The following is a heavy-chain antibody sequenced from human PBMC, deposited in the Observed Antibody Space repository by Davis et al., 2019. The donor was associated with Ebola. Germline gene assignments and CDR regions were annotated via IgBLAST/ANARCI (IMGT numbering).Heavy chain of an antibody. CDR3: ARGPPYESYYYGMDV. V-gene: IGHV3-74*01. J-gene: IGHJ6*04. Sequence: GESLNISCAASGFTFSSYWMHWVRQAPGKGLVWVSRINSDGSSTSYADSVKGRFTISRDNAKNTLYLQMNSLRAEDTAVYYCARGPPYESYYYGMDVWGKGTTVTVSS. CDR1: GFTFSSYW. D-gene: IGHD3-22*01. CDR2: INSDGSST.